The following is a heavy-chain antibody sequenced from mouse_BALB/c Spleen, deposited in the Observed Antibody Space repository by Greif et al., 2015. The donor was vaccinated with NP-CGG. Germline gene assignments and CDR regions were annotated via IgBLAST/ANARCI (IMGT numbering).Heavy chain of an antibody. CDR3: ARYDGYYYYAMDY. J-gene: IGHJ4*01. D-gene: IGHD2-3*01. Sequence: EVHLVESGGGLVKPGGPLKLSCAASGFAFSSYDMSWVRQTPEKRLEWVAYISSGGGSTYYPDTVKGRFTISRDNAKNTLYLQMSSLKSEDTAMYYCARYDGYYYYAMDYWGQGTSVTVSS. CDR2: ISSGGGST. CDR1: GFAFSSYD. V-gene: IGHV5-12-1*01.